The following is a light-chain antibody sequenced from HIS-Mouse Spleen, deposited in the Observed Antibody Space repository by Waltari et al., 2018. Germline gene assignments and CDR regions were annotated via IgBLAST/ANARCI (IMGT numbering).Light chain of an antibody. CDR2: EVS. CDR1: NSDVGGYNY. Sequence: LTQPASVSGSPGQSITISCTGTNSDVGGYNYVSWYQQHPGKAPKLMIYEVSNRPSGVSNRFSGSKSGNTASLTISGLQAEDEADYYCSSYTSSSTRVFGGGTKLTVL. CDR3: SSYTSSSTRV. J-gene: IGLJ3*02. V-gene: IGLV2-14*01.